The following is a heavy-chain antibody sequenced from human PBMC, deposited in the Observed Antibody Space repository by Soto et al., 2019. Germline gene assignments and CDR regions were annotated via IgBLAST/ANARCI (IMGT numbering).Heavy chain of an antibody. V-gene: IGHV3-23*01. CDR1: GFTFGTYA. CDR2: ISGSGDST. CDR3: AKARSSGWSFDY. J-gene: IGHJ4*02. D-gene: IGHD6-19*01. Sequence: EVQLLESGGGLVQPGGSLRLSCAASGFTFGTYAMNWVRQAPGKGLEWVSGISGSGDSTYYADSVKGRFTVSRDNSKNTLYLQMNSLRADDTAVFYCAKARSSGWSFDYWGPGTLVTVSS.